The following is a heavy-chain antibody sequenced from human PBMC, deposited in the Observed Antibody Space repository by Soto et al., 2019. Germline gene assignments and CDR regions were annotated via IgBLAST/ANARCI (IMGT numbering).Heavy chain of an antibody. CDR1: LFTFSTFW. J-gene: IGHJ4*02. V-gene: IGHV3-74*01. CDR3: ARVYSSLSSYDY. D-gene: IGHD5-18*01. CDR2: ISSDGSRT. Sequence: SLRLSCAASLFTFSTFWMHWVLQAPGKGLVWVSRISSDGSRTSYADSVKGRFTISRDNAKNKLYLRMNSLRAEDTAIYYCARVYSSLSSYDYWGQGTLVTVS.